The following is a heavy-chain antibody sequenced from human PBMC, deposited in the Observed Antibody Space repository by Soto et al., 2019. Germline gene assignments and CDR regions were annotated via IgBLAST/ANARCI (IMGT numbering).Heavy chain of an antibody. CDR3: ARDLRSGNYYFYYGMDV. D-gene: IGHD3-10*02. CDR1: GGTFSNYA. Sequence: QVQLVQSGAEVKKPGSSVKVSCKTSGGTFSNYAISWVRQAPGQGLEWMGGIIPMFGTANYAQRFQGRVTISADESTSTAYMELNSLGSEDTAVYYCARDLRSGNYYFYYGMDVWGQGTTVTVSS. CDR2: IIPMFGTA. V-gene: IGHV1-69*12. J-gene: IGHJ6*02.